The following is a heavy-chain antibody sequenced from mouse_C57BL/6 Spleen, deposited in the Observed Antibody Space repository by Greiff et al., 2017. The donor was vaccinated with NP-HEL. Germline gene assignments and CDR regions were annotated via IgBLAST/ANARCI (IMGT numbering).Heavy chain of an antibody. Sequence: VQLQQPGAELVKPGASVKLSCKASGYTFTSYWMHWVKQRPGQGLEWIGMIHPNSGSTNYNEKFKSKATLTVDKSSSTAYMQLSSLTSEDSAVYYCARVYYSNSYYAMDYWGQGTSVTVSS. CDR1: GYTFTSYW. J-gene: IGHJ4*01. D-gene: IGHD2-5*01. CDR2: IHPNSGST. V-gene: IGHV1-64*01. CDR3: ARVYYSNSYYAMDY.